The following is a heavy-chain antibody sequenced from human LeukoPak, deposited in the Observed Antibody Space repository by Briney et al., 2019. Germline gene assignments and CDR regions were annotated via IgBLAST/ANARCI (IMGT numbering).Heavy chain of an antibody. CDR1: TDSISDHY. D-gene: IGHD4/OR15-4a*01. Sequence: SETLSHTCTVSTDSISDHYWGWIRQPPGKGLEWIAYISDTGSISYKPSLKSRVTISLKTSQNQFSLKVTSVNTSDTAVYYCARLTENNWFDPWGQGILVTVSS. V-gene: IGHV4-59*11. J-gene: IGHJ5*02. CDR2: ISDTGSI. CDR3: ARLTENNWFDP.